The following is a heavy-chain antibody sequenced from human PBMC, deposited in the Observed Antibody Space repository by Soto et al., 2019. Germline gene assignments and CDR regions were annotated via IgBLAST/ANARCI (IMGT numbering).Heavy chain of an antibody. D-gene: IGHD6-19*01. CDR3: ARDRIAVAGNYFDY. CDR1: GGSIRRGGFY. J-gene: IGHJ4*02. V-gene: IGHV4-31*03. CDR2: IYYSGST. Sequence: SENLSLTCTVSGGSIRRGGFYLSWIRQPPGKGLEWIGYIYYSGSTYYNPSLKSRVTISVDTSKNQFSLKLSSVTAADTAVYYCARDRIAVAGNYFDYWGQGTLVTVSS.